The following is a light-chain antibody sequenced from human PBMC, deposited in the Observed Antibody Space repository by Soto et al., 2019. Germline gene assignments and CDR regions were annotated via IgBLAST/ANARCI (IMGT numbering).Light chain of an antibody. V-gene: IGKV2-28*01. CDR3: QQGSTTPIT. J-gene: IGKJ5*01. CDR1: QILLHSNGDSY. Sequence: DIVMTQSPLSLPVTPVDPASISFRSSQILLHSNGDSYLDWYLQKPGEAPRLLVYSAFRIQSGVPSRFNASGSGTDFTLSISSLQPEDFSTYYCQQGSTTPITCGLGTRREIK. CDR2: SAF.